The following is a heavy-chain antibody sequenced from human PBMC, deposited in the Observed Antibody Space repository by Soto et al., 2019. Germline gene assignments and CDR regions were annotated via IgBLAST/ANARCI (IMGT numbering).Heavy chain of an antibody. J-gene: IGHJ5*02. D-gene: IGHD2-21*02. V-gene: IGHV6-1*01. Sequence: SQTLSLTCVISGDSVSRNIAGWTWIRQSPSRGLEWLGRTYYRSKWYSDYAGSVKSRITINADTSKNQFSLQLNSVTPEDTAVYYCARVTALFDWFDPWGQGTLVTVSS. CDR1: GDSVSRNIAG. CDR2: TYYRSKWYS. CDR3: ARVTALFDWFDP.